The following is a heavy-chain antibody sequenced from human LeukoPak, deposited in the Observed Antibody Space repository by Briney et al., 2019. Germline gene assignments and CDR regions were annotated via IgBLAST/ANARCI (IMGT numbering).Heavy chain of an antibody. CDR1: GFTFDDYA. CDR2: ISWNSGSI. D-gene: IGHD6-13*01. J-gene: IGHJ4*02. Sequence: GRSLRLSCAASGFTFDDYAMHWVRQAPGKGLEWVSGISWNSGSIGYADSVKGRFTISGDNAKNSLYLQMNSLRAEDTALYYCAPIAAAGHDYWGQGTLVTVSS. CDR3: APIAAAGHDY. V-gene: IGHV3-9*01.